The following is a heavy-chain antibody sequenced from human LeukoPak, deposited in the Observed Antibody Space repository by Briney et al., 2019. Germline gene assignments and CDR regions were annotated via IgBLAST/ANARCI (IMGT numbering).Heavy chain of an antibody. V-gene: IGHV1-69*13. Sequence: GASVKVSCKASGGTFSSYAISWVRQAPGQGLEWMGGIIPIFGTANYAQKFQGRVTITADESTSTAYMELSSLRSEDTAVYYCAGGIASYSSSYFDYWGQGALVTVSS. D-gene: IGHD3-10*01. CDR2: IIPIFGTA. CDR3: AGGIASYSSSYFDY. J-gene: IGHJ4*02. CDR1: GGTFSSYA.